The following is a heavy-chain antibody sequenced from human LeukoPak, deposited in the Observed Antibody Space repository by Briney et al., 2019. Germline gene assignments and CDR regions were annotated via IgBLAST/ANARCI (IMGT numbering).Heavy chain of an antibody. CDR2: ISSSSSTI. V-gene: IGHV3-48*01. D-gene: IGHD3-22*01. CDR1: GFTFSSYS. J-gene: IGHJ4*02. Sequence: PGGSLRLSCAASGFTFSSYSMNWVRQAPGKGLEWVSYISSSSSTIYYADSVKGRFTISRDNAKNSLYLQMNSLRAEDTAVYYCVGGYSGFDYWGQGTLVTVSS. CDR3: VGGYSGFDY.